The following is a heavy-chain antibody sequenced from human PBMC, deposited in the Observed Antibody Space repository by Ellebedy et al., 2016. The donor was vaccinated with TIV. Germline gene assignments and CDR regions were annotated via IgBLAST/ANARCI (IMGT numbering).Heavy chain of an antibody. CDR2: INHSGST. Sequence: SETLSLTCAVYGGSFSRYYWSWIRQPPGKGLEWIGEINHSGSTNYNPSLKSRVTISVDTSKNQFSLKLSSVTAADTAVYYFARPHKYYDFWSGYYYFDYWGQGTLVTVSS. D-gene: IGHD3-3*01. J-gene: IGHJ4*02. V-gene: IGHV4-34*01. CDR1: GGSFSRYY. CDR3: ARPHKYYDFWSGYYYFDY.